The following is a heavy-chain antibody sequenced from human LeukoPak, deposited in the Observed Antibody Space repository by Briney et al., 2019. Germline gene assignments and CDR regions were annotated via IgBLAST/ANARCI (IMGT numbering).Heavy chain of an antibody. Sequence: SETLSLTCTVSGGSISSNSYYWGWIRQPPGKGLEWIGNIYYSGSTYYNPSLKSRVTISVDASKNHFSLKLSSVTAADTAVYYCARHDLPLTFDYWGQGSLVTVSS. CDR3: ARHDLPLTFDY. V-gene: IGHV4-39*01. D-gene: IGHD3/OR15-3a*01. CDR2: IYYSGST. CDR1: GGSISSNSYY. J-gene: IGHJ4*02.